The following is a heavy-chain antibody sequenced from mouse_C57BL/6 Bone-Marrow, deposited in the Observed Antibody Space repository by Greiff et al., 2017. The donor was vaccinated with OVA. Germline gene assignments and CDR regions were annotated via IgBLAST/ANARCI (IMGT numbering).Heavy chain of an antibody. CDR1: GFTFSSYA. D-gene: IGHD1-1*01. V-gene: IGHV5-9-1*02. CDR3: TRERYYYCSSAWFAY. Sequence: EVQLVESGAGLVKPGGSLKLSCAASGFTFSSYAMSWVRQTPEKRLEWVAYISSGGDYIYYADTVKGRFTISRDNARNTLYLQMSSLKSEDTAMYYCTRERYYYCSSAWFAYWGQGTLVTVSA. J-gene: IGHJ3*01. CDR2: ISSGGDYI.